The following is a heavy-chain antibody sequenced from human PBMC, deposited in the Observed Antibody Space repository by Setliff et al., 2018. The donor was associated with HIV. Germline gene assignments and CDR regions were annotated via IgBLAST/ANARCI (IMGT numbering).Heavy chain of an antibody. D-gene: IGHD4-17*01. CDR1: GFTFSDYG. J-gene: IGHJ4*02. CDR2: IWFDGTNK. CDR3: ARANYGDYINY. Sequence: PGGSLRLSCAASGFTFSDYGMHWVRQTPGKGLEWLAVIWFDGTNKYYADSVKGRFTISRDDSKSTVFLQLNSLRAEDTAVYYCARANYGDYINYWGQGTLVTVSS. V-gene: IGHV3-33*08.